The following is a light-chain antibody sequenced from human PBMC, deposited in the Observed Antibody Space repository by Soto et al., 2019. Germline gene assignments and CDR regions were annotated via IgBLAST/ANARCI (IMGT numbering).Light chain of an antibody. J-gene: IGLJ2*01. CDR1: SSDVGGYNY. Sequence: QSVLTQPASVSGSPGQSITISCTGTSSDVGGYNYVSWYQQHPGKAPKLMIYEVSNRPSAVSNRFSGSKSGTTASLTISGLQAEDEADDYCSSYTSSSTLVFGGGTKLTVL. V-gene: IGLV2-14*01. CDR3: SSYTSSSTLV. CDR2: EVS.